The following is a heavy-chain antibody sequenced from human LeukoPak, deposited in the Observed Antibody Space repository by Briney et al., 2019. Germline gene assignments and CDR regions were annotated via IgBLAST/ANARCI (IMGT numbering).Heavy chain of an antibody. CDR1: GFTFSSYG. D-gene: IGHD3-16*01. V-gene: IGHV3-30*03. CDR3: ATLGLDDY. J-gene: IGHJ4*02. Sequence: GGSLRLSCAASGFTFSSYGMHWVRQAPGKGLEWVAVISYDGSNKYYADSVKGRFTISRDNSKNTLYLQMNSLRAEDTAVYYCATLGLDDYWGQGTPVTVSS. CDR2: ISYDGSNK.